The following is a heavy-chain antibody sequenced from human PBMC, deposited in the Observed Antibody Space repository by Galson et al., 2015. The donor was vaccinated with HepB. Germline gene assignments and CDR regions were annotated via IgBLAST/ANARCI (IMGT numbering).Heavy chain of an antibody. V-gene: IGHV1-18*04. CDR1: GYTFTSYG. Sequence: SVKVSCKASGYTFTSYGISWVRQAPGQGLEWMGWISAYNGNTNYAQKLQGRVTMTTDTSTSTAYMELRSLGSDDTAVYYCARDFIKTSRYDYVWGSYRSDAFDIWGQGTMVTVSS. CDR2: ISAYNGNT. CDR3: ARDFIKTSRYDYVWGSYRSDAFDI. J-gene: IGHJ3*02. D-gene: IGHD3-16*02.